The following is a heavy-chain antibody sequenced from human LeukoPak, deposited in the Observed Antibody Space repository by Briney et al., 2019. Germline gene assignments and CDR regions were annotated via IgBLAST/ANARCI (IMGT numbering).Heavy chain of an antibody. CDR2: IYYSGTT. V-gene: IGHV4-39*01. CDR3: ATVLYRTNGVCFNYLDA. Sequence: PSETLSLTCTVSGGSIRSTTYYWGWIRQPPGKGLEWIGSIYYSGTTYYSPSLKSRVTISVDTSKNQFSLKVSSVTAADTAAYYCATVLYRTNGVCFNYLDAWGQGTLVAVSS. CDR1: GGSIRSTTYY. D-gene: IGHD2-8*01. J-gene: IGHJ4*02.